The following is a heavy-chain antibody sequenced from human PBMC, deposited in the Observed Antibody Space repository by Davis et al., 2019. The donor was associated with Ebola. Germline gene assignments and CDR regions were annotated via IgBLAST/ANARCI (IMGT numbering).Heavy chain of an antibody. CDR3: ARRLFGAGVDP. CDR1: GGSVSGGAHY. CDR2: IYNNGGN. J-gene: IGHJ5*02. Sequence: PSETLSLTCTVSGGSVSGGAHYWGWLRQTPGQGLEYIGYIYNNGGNYYNPSLKSRATISVDTSQNQVFLRLTSVTAADTAIYYCARRLFGAGVDPWGQGTLVTVSS. D-gene: IGHD3-10*01. V-gene: IGHV4-61*08.